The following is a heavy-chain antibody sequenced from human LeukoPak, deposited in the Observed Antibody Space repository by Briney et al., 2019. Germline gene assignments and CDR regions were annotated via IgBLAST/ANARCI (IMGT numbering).Heavy chain of an antibody. D-gene: IGHD3-10*01. CDR3: ARLSRYGSGRYVAGYYYYGMDV. CDR2: INHSGST. CDR1: GGSFSGYY. J-gene: IGHJ6*02. V-gene: IGHV4-34*01. Sequence: PSETLSLTCAVYGGSFSGYYWSWIRQPPGKGLEWIGEINHSGSTNYNPSLKSRVTISVDTSKNQFSLKLSSVTAADTAVYYCARLSRYGSGRYVAGYYYYGMDVWGQGTTVTVSS.